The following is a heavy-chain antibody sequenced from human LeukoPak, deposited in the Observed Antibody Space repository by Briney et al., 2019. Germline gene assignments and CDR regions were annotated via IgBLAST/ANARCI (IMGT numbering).Heavy chain of an antibody. V-gene: IGHV6-1*01. CDR2: AYYRSQWFD. Sequence: SQTLSLTCAISGDSVSNNRASWGWIRQSPSRGLEWLGRAYYRSQWFDDYAPSLRSRITINPDTSKNQFSLQLTSVTPEDTAVYYCVRIRGLGLFDYWGQGNLVTVSS. D-gene: IGHD1-26*01. CDR3: VRIRGLGLFDY. J-gene: IGHJ4*02. CDR1: GDSVSNNRAS.